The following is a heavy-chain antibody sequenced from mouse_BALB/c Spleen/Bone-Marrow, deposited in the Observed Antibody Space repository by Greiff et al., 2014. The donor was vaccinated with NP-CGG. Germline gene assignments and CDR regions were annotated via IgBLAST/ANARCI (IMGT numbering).Heavy chain of an antibody. CDR1: GYAFSSYW. J-gene: IGHJ2*01. Sequence: VKLQESGAELVRPGSSVKISCKASGYAFSSYWMNWVKQRPGQGLEWIGRIYPGDGDTNYNGKFKGKATLTADKSSSTAYMQLSSLTSEDSAVYFCARVRNWADYWGQGTTLTVFS. CDR3: ARVRNWADY. D-gene: IGHD4-1*01. CDR2: IYPGDGDT. V-gene: IGHV1-80*01.